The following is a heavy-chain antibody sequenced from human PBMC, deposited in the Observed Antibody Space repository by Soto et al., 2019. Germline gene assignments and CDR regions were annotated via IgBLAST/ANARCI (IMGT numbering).Heavy chain of an antibody. V-gene: IGHV3-33*01. CDR1: GFTFNTYG. D-gene: IGHD6-19*01. J-gene: IGHJ6*02. Sequence: QIRLVESGGGVVQPGGSLRLSCAASGFTFNTYGFNWIRQAPGKGLEWVAVIWYDGNTRYYADSVKGRFTISRDNLKSTLYLQMNSLTAEDTAVYYCARPLLAPVAGPYYYGMDVWGQGTTVTVSS. CDR3: ARPLLAPVAGPYYYGMDV. CDR2: IWYDGNTR.